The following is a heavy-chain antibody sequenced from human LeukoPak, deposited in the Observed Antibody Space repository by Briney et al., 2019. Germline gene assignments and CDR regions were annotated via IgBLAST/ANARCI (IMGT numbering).Heavy chain of an antibody. CDR1: GFTFSDYY. Sequence: HTGGSLRLSCAASGFTFSDYYMSWIRQAPGKGLEWVSTISGSGGSTYYADSVKGRVTISRDNSKNTLYLQMNSLRAEDTAVYYCAKAYYDSTGYYGYWGQGTLVTVSS. CDR2: ISGSGGST. D-gene: IGHD3-22*01. J-gene: IGHJ4*02. V-gene: IGHV3-23*01. CDR3: AKAYYDSTGYYGY.